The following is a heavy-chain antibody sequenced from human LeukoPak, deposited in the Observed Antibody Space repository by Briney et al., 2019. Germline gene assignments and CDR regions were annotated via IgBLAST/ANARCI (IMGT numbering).Heavy chain of an antibody. CDR1: GGSISSYY. D-gene: IGHD6-19*01. CDR2: IYYSGST. CDR3: ARDSSSGWSYFDY. V-gene: IGHV4-59*01. J-gene: IGHJ4*02. Sequence: SETLSLTCTVSGGSISSYYWSWIRQPPGKGLEWIGYIYYSGSTNYNPSLKSRVTISVDTSKNQFSLKLSSVTAADTAVYYCARDSSSGWSYFDYWGQGTLVTVSS.